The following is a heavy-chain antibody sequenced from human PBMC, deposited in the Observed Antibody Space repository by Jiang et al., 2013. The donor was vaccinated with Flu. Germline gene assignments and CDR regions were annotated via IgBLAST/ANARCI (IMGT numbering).Heavy chain of an antibody. CDR2: IWYDGSNK. J-gene: IGHJ4*02. CDR1: GFTFSSYG. CDR3: ARDSGVYYFDY. Sequence: VQLVESGGGVVQPGRSLRLSCAASGFTFSSYGMHWVRQAPGKGLEWVAVIWYDGSNKYYADSVKGRFTISRDNSKNTLYLQMNSLRAEDTAVYYCARDSGVYYFDYRGQGTLVTVSS. V-gene: IGHV3-33*01. D-gene: IGHD1-26*01.